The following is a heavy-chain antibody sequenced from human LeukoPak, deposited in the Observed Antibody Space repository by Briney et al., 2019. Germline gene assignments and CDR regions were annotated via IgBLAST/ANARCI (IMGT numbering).Heavy chain of an antibody. Sequence: GGSLRLSCAASGFTFSSYSMNWVRQAPGKGLEWVSSISSSSSYIYYADSVKGRFTISRDNAKNSLYLQMNSLRAEDTAVYYCAKGASDIVVVTSIYYFDYWGQGNLVTVSS. J-gene: IGHJ4*02. CDR1: GFTFSSYS. CDR3: AKGASDIVVVTSIYYFDY. CDR2: ISSSSSYI. V-gene: IGHV3-21*01. D-gene: IGHD2-2*01.